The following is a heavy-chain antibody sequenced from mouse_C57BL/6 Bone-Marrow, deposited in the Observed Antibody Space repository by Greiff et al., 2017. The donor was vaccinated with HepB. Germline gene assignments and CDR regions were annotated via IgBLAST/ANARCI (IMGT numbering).Heavy chain of an antibody. V-gene: IGHV1-9*01. J-gene: IGHJ4*01. D-gene: IGHD2-4*01. CDR1: GYTFTGYW. CDR2: ILPGSSST. CDR3: AREDYPYAMDY. Sequence: QVQLQQSGAELMKPGASVKLSCKATGYTFTGYWIEWVKQRPGHGLEWIGEILPGSSSTNYNEKFKGKATFTADTSSNTAYMQLSSLTTEDSAIYYCAREDYPYAMDYWGQGTSVTVSS.